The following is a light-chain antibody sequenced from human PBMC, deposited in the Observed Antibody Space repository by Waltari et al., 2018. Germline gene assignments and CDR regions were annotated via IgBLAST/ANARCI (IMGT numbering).Light chain of an antibody. Sequence: EIVMTQSPPTLSLSPGERATLSCRPSQGVSSNLAWYQQKPGQASRLLIYGVSIRVTAIPARFRGSGSETEFTLSISCLQSQDFAVYYCQQYNNCPPYTFGQGTKLEI. J-gene: IGKJ2*01. CDR3: QQYNNCPPYT. CDR1: QGVSSN. CDR2: GVS. V-gene: IGKV3-15*01.